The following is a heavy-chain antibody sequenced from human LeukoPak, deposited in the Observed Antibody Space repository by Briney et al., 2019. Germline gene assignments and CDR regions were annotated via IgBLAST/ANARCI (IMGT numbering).Heavy chain of an antibody. CDR2: IIPIFGTA. J-gene: IGHJ6*03. CDR1: GGTFSSYA. D-gene: IGHD3-16*01. CDR3: ARARLVWYYYYYMDV. V-gene: IGHV1-69*05. Sequence: GASVKVSCKASGGTFSSYAISWVRQAPGQGLEWMGGIIPIFGTANYAQKFQGRVTITTDESTSTAYMELSSLRSEDTAVYYRARARLVWYYYYYMDVWGKGTTVTVSS.